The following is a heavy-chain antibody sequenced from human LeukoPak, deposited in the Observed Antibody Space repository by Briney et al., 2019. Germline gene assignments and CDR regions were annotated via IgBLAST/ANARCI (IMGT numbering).Heavy chain of an antibody. CDR3: ARGVVPAAKSNYYGMDV. D-gene: IGHD2-2*01. V-gene: IGHV3-23*01. Sequence: GGSLRLSCAASGFTFSSYAMSWVRQAPGKGLEWVSAISGSGGSTYYADSVKGRFTISRDNSKNTLYLQMNSLRAEDTAVYYCARGVVPAAKSNYYGMDVWGQGTTVTVSS. CDR1: GFTFSSYA. CDR2: ISGSGGST. J-gene: IGHJ6*02.